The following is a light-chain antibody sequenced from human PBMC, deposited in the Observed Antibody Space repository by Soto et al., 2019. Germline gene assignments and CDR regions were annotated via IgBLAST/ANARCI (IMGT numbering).Light chain of an antibody. V-gene: IGKV1-39*01. J-gene: IGKJ1*01. CDR2: AAS. CDR1: QSIRSY. CDR3: QQSYSTPRT. Sequence: DIQMTQPPSSLSASVGDRVTITCRASQSIRSYLNWYKQKPGKAPKLLIYAASSLQSGVPSRFSGSGSGTDFTLTISSLQPEDFATYYCQQSYSTPRTCGQGTKVDI.